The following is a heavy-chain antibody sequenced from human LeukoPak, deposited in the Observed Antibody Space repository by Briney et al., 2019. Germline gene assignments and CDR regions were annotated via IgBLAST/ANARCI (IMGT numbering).Heavy chain of an antibody. Sequence: PGGSLRLSCAASGFTFSRDWMDWVRQAPGKGLVYVSRISSDGSNTNYADFVKGRFTISRDNAKNTLYLQMNSLRADDTAVYYCARDRDGYSSWGQGTRVTVSS. D-gene: IGHD5-24*01. CDR3: ARDRDGYSS. CDR2: ISSDGSNT. V-gene: IGHV3-74*01. J-gene: IGHJ5*02. CDR1: GFTFSRDW.